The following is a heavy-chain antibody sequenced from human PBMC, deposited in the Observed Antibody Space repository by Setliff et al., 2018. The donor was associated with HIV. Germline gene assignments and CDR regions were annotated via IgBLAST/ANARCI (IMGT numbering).Heavy chain of an antibody. CDR2: IFYSGTT. V-gene: IGHV4-59*01. D-gene: IGHD4-17*01. CDR3: AREIYGGNSRPFDY. CDR1: GGSIAGYY. Sequence: PSETLSLTCTVSGGSIAGYYWNWMRQPPGGGLEWIGYIFYSGTTNYNPSLKSRVTMSVDTANNHFSLKLSSVTAADTAVYYCAREIYGGNSRPFDYWGQGTLVTVSS. J-gene: IGHJ4*02.